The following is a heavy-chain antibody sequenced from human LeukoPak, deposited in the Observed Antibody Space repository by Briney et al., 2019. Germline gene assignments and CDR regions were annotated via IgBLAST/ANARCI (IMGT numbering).Heavy chain of an antibody. Sequence: GGSLRLSCAASGFTFSSYSINWVRQAPGKGLEWVSSISSSSSYIYYADSVKGRFTISRDNAKNSLYLQMNSLRAEDTAVYYCARGVVDQLLFGGYNWFDPWGQGTLVTVSS. CDR3: ARGVVDQLLFGGYNWFDP. CDR1: GFTFSSYS. D-gene: IGHD2-2*01. J-gene: IGHJ5*02. V-gene: IGHV3-21*01. CDR2: ISSSSSYI.